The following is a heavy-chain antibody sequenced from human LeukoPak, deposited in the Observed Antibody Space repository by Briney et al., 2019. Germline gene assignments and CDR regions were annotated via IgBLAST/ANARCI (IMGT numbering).Heavy chain of an antibody. D-gene: IGHD5-18*01. Sequence: SETLSLTCTVSGGSISSYYWSWIRQPPGKGLEWIGYIYYSGSTNYNPSLKSRVTISVDTSKNQFSLKLSSVTAADTAVYYCARRGGYSYGYHFDYWGQGTLVTVS. CDR2: IYYSGST. J-gene: IGHJ4*02. V-gene: IGHV4-59*08. CDR1: GGSISSYY. CDR3: ARRGGYSYGYHFDY.